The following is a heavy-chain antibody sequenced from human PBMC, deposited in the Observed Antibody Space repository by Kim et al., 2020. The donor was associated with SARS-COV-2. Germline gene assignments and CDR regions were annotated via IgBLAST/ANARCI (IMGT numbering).Heavy chain of an antibody. D-gene: IGHD5-12*01. Sequence: GRFTISRDNSKNTLYLQMNSLRAEDTAVYYCARYSGYDSPDYYYYYGMDVWGQGTTVTVSS. CDR3: ARYSGYDSPDYYYYYGMDV. V-gene: IGHV3-30*01. J-gene: IGHJ6*02.